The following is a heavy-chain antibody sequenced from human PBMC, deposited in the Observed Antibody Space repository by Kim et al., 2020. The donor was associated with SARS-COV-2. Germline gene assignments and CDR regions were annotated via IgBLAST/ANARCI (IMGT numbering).Heavy chain of an antibody. CDR3: AKAAPGGPVDH. D-gene: IGHD1-26*01. J-gene: IGHJ4*02. CDR1: GFTFSSYG. Sequence: GGSLRLSCAASGFTFSSYGMHWVRQAPGKGLEWVAVISYDGSNKYYADSVKGRFTISRDNSKNTLYLQMNSLRAEDTAVYYCAKAAPGGPVDHWGQGTLVTVSS. V-gene: IGHV3-30*18. CDR2: ISYDGSNK.